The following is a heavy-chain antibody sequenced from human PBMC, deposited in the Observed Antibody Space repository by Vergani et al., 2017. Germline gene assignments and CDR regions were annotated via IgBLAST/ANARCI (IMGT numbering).Heavy chain of an antibody. CDR3: ARDELGYCSSTSCHEVFDY. V-gene: IGHV1-2*02. CDR2: INPNSGGT. J-gene: IGHJ4*02. CDR1: GYTFTGYF. Sequence: QVQLVQSGAEVKQPGASVKVSCKASGYTFTGYFMHWVRQAPGQGLEWMGWINPNSGGTNYAQKFQGRVTMTRDTSINTAYMELSRLRSDDTAVYYCARDELGYCSSTSCHEVFDYWGQGTLVTVSS. D-gene: IGHD2-2*01.